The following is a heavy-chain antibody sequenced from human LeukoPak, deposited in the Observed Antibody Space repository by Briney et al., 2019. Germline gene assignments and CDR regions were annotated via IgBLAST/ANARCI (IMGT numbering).Heavy chain of an antibody. D-gene: IGHD6-13*01. J-gene: IGHJ6*04. V-gene: IGHV1-2*04. Sequence: ASVKVSCKASGYTFTGYYMHWVRQAPGQGLEWMGWINPDSGGTNYAQKFQGWVTMTRDTSISTAYMELNRLRSDDTAVYYCARGNVAAAGIFYYYYGMDVWGKGTTVTVSS. CDR1: GYTFTGYY. CDR3: ARGNVAAAGIFYYYYGMDV. CDR2: INPDSGGT.